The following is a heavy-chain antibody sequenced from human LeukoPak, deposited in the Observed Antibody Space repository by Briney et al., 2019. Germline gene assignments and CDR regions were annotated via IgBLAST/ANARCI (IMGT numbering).Heavy chain of an antibody. CDR1: GFTVSSDH. CDR3: ASQSRITIFGVVTNYYYYMDV. V-gene: IGHV3-7*01. D-gene: IGHD3-3*01. CDR2: IKQDGSEK. Sequence: GGSLRLSCAVSGFTVSSDHMTWVRQAPGKGLEWVANIKQDGSEKYYVDSVKGRFTISRDNAKNSLYLQMNSLRAEDTAVYYCASQSRITIFGVVTNYYYYMDVWGKGTTVTVSS. J-gene: IGHJ6*03.